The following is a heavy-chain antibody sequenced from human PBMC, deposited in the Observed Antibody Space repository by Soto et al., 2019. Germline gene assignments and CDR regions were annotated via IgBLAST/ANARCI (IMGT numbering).Heavy chain of an antibody. Sequence: QITLKESGPTLVKPTQTLTLTCTFSGFSLSTSGVGVGWIRQPPGKALEWLALIYWDDDKRYSPSLKSRLTLTTDTSYTHVPLTMTTMLPVDTATYSCAHRLLRPYYYDSSCYSHYFASWGQGTLVTVSS. CDR3: AHRLLRPYYYDSSCYSHYFAS. CDR2: IYWDDDK. CDR1: GFSLSTSGVG. J-gene: IGHJ4*02. V-gene: IGHV2-5*02. D-gene: IGHD3-22*01.